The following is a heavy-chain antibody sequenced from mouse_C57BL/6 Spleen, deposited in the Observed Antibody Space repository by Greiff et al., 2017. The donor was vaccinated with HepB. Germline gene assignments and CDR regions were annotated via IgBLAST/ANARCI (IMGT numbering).Heavy chain of an antibody. D-gene: IGHD1-1*01. Sequence: VQLQQSGAELVRPGASVTLSCKASGYTFTDYEMHWVKQTPVHGLEWIGAIDPETGGTAYNQKFKGKAILTADKSSSTAYMELRSLTSEDSAVYYCTRDPFITTVVADYWGQGTTLTVSS. CDR2: IDPETGGT. J-gene: IGHJ2*01. CDR1: GYTFTDYE. V-gene: IGHV1-15*01. CDR3: TRDPFITTVVADY.